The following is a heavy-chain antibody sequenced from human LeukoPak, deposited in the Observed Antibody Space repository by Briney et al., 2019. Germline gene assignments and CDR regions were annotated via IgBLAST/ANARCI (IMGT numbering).Heavy chain of an antibody. D-gene: IGHD3-10*01. V-gene: IGHV3-30*04. CDR1: GFTFSSYA. CDR2: VSYDGSIK. J-gene: IGHJ4*02. Sequence: GGSLRLSCAASGFTFSSYAMHWVRQAPGKGLEWVAVVSYDGSIKYYADSVKGRFTISRDNSKNTLSLQMNSLRAEDTAVYYCARDQPYYSDSGSFVPFHYWGQGTLVTVSS. CDR3: ARDQPYYSDSGSFVPFHY.